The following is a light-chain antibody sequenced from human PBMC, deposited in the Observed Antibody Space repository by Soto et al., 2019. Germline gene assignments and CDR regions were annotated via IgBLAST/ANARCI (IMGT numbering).Light chain of an antibody. J-gene: IGKJ1*01. CDR3: QHYNSYSEA. V-gene: IGKV1-5*03. Sequence: DIQMTQSPSTLSGSVGDRVTSTCRASQTISSWLAWYQQKPGKAPKLLIYKASTLKSGVPSRFSGSGSGTEFTLTISRLQPDDFATYYCQHYNSYSEAFVQGTKVDLK. CDR2: KAS. CDR1: QTISSW.